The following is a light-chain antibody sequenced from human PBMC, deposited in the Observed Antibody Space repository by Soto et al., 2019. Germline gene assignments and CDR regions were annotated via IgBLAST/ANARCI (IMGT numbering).Light chain of an antibody. CDR2: SNN. J-gene: IGLJ1*01. Sequence: QSVLTQPPSASGTPGQRVTISCSGSSSNIGNNNVNWYQQLPGTAPKLLIYSNNQRPSGVPDRFSGAKSGTSASLAMSGLQSEDEADYYCAAWDDSLNGDVFGTGTQLTVL. V-gene: IGLV1-44*01. CDR3: AAWDDSLNGDV. CDR1: SSNIGNNN.